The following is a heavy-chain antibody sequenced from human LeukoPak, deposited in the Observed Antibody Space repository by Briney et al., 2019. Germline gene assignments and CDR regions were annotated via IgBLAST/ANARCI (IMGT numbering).Heavy chain of an antibody. V-gene: IGHV1-24*01. Sequence: ASVKVSCKVSGYTLTELSMHWVRQAPGKGLEWMGRVDPEDGETIYAEKFQGRVTITADTSTDTAYMELSSLRSEDTAVYYCARELAVAGTVDYWGQGTLVTVSS. CDR1: GYTLTELS. D-gene: IGHD6-19*01. J-gene: IGHJ4*02. CDR3: ARELAVAGTVDY. CDR2: VDPEDGET.